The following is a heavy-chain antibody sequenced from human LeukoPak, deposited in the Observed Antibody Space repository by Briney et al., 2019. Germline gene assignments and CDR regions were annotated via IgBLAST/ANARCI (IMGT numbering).Heavy chain of an antibody. J-gene: IGHJ6*04. Sequence: SVKVSCKASGGTFSSYAISWVRQAPGQGLEWMGGIIPIFGTANYAQKFQGRVTITADESTSTAYMELSSLRSEDTAVYYCARVLLERGYSYGSGLDYYGMDVWGKGTTVTVS. CDR1: GGTFSSYA. D-gene: IGHD5-18*01. CDR3: ARVLLERGYSYGSGLDYYGMDV. V-gene: IGHV1-69*01. CDR2: IIPIFGTA.